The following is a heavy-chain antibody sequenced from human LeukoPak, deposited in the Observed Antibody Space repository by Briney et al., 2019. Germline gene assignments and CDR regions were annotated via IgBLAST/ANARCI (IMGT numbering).Heavy chain of an antibody. V-gene: IGHV3-21*06. J-gene: IGHJ4*02. CDR1: GFTFSSYT. D-gene: IGHD5-24*01. CDR3: ARTMAF. Sequence: GGSLRLSCAASGFTFSSYTMNWVRQAPGKGLEWVSSITGSSYDIYYADSVRGRFTISRDNAKNSLFLQMSSLRAEDTAVYYCARTMAFWGQGTLVAVSS. CDR2: ITGSSYDI.